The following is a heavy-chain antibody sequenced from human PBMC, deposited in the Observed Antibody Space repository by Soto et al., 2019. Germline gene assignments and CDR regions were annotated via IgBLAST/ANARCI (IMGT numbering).Heavy chain of an antibody. Sequence: QVQLQESGPGLVKPSQTLSLTCTVSGGSISSGGYYWSWIRQHPGKGLEWIGYIYYSGSTYYNPSLKSRVTISVDTSKNQFSLKLGSVTAADTAVYYCARDVAVDSSGYYPREGYYYGMDVWGQGTTVTVSS. V-gene: IGHV4-31*03. D-gene: IGHD3-22*01. CDR2: IYYSGST. CDR3: ARDVAVDSSGYYPREGYYYGMDV. J-gene: IGHJ6*02. CDR1: GGSISSGGYY.